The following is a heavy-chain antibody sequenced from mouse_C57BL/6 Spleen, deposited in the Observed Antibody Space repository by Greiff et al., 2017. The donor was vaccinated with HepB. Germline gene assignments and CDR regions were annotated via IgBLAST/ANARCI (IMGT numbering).Heavy chain of an antibody. CDR3: ARAFYYGSSWGFDV. Sequence: QVQLQQPGAELVMPGASVKLSCKASGYTFTSYWMHWVKQRPGQGLDWIGEIDPSDSYTNYNQKFKCKSTLTVDKSSSTAYMQLSSLTSEDSAVYYCARAFYYGSSWGFDVWGTGTTVTVSS. V-gene: IGHV1-69*01. D-gene: IGHD1-1*01. CDR1: GYTFTSYW. J-gene: IGHJ1*03. CDR2: IDPSDSYT.